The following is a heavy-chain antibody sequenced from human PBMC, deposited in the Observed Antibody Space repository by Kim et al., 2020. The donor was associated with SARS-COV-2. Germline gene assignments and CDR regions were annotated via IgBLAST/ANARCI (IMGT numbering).Heavy chain of an antibody. CDR2: INPNTGDS. J-gene: IGHJ4*02. CDR1: GYTFTGCS. V-gene: IGHV1-2*02. Sequence: ASVKVSCKASGYTFTGCSIHWMRQAPGQGLEWMGWINPNTGDSHYAPSFQGRVSLTRDTSTSTAYMELSRLTLDDTALYYCERDFCESGISRGKDWGQGTQVTVSS. CDR3: ERDFCESGISRGKD. D-gene: IGHD3-3*01.